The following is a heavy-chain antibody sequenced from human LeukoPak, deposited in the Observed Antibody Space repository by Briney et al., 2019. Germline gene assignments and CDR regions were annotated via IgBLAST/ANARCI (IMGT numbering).Heavy chain of an antibody. CDR2: IYHSGST. D-gene: IGHD6-6*01. CDR1: GASITTYY. CDR3: AREYSTSSEGDYFDY. V-gene: IGHV4-59*01. J-gene: IGHJ4*02. Sequence: TSETLSLTCTVSGASITTYYWTWIRQPPGKGLEWIGYIYHSGSTNYNPSLKSRVTISLGTSRNQFSLRLSSVTAADTAVYFCAREYSTSSEGDYFDYWGQGSLVTVSS.